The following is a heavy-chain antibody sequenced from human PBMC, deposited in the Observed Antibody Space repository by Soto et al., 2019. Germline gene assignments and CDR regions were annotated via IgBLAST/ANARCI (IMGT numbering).Heavy chain of an antibody. V-gene: IGHV3-48*03. CDR2: ISRSGSPI. Sequence: PGGSLRLSCAGSGFTFSIFEMNWVRQAPGKGLEWVSYISRSGSPIYYADSVKGRFTISRDNAKNSLYLQMNSLRAEDTAVYYCARPQDTSIYHYVSVNAFDLWGPGTMVTVSS. CDR1: GFTFSIFE. CDR3: ARPQDTSIYHYVSVNAFDL. J-gene: IGHJ3*01. D-gene: IGHD3-22*01.